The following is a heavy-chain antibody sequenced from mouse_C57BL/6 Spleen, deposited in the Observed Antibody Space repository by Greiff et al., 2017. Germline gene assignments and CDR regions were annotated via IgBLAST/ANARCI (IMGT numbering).Heavy chain of an antibody. V-gene: IGHV5-4*03. CDR2: ISPGGSYT. J-gene: IGHJ2*01. CDR3: ASSYDNYFDY. CDR1: GFTFSSYA. Sequence: DVKLVQSGGGFVKPGGSLKLSCAASGFTFSSYAMSWVRQTPGQRLEWVATISPGGSYTYYPDNVKGRFTISRDNAKNNLYLQMSHLKSEDTDMYYCASSYDNYFDYWGQGTTLTVSS. D-gene: IGHD2-12*01.